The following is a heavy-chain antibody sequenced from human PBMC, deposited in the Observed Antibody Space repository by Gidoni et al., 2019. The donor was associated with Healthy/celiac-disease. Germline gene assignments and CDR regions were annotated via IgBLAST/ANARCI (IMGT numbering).Heavy chain of an antibody. CDR1: GFTFGSYA. D-gene: IGHD2-2*01. J-gene: IGHJ5*02. Sequence: EVQLLESGGGLVQPGGSLRLSCAASGFTFGSYAMSWGRQAPGKGLGWVGVISGSGGSTDYADSVKGRFTISRDNAKNTLYLQMNSLRAEDTAVYYCAKEAEGYCSSTSCRAHWFDPWGQGTLVTVSS. V-gene: IGHV3-23*01. CDR2: ISGSGGST. CDR3: AKEAEGYCSSTSCRAHWFDP.